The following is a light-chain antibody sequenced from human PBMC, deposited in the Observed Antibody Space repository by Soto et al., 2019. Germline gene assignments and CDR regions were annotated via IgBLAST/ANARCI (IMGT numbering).Light chain of an antibody. CDR1: QSISSY. CDR2: AAS. Sequence: DIQMTQSPSSLSAFVGDRVIITCRASQSISSYLNWYQQKPGKAPKLLMYAASRLPSGVQSRFSGSGSETVFILTISSLQPEDFATYYCHQGYRTPYTFGQGTKLEIK. V-gene: IGKV1-39*01. J-gene: IGKJ2*01. CDR3: HQGYRTPYT.